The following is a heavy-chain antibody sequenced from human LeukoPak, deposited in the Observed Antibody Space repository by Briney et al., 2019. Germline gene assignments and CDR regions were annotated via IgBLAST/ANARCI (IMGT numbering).Heavy chain of an antibody. D-gene: IGHD5-12*01. J-gene: IGHJ4*02. CDR2: ISSDSSAI. CDR1: GFSFRTYA. V-gene: IGHV3-48*04. Sequence: PGGSLRLSCAASGFSFRTYAMNWVRQAPGKGLEWLSYISSDSSAIYYADSVKGRFTISRDNAKNALYLEMNSLRAEDTAVYYCARDSGYGGDYWGQGTLVTVSS. CDR3: ARDSGYGGDY.